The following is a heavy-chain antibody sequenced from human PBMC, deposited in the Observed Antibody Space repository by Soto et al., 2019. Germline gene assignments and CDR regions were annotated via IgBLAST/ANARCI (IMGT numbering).Heavy chain of an antibody. V-gene: IGHV4-59*01. CDR3: ARGGSGSYYRKGLDWFDP. J-gene: IGHJ5*02. CDR1: GGSISSYY. D-gene: IGHD3-10*01. CDR2: IYYSGST. Sequence: PSETLSLTCTVSGGSISSYYWSWIRQPPGKGLEWIGYIYYSGSTNYNPSLKSRVTISVDTSKNQFSLKLSSVTAADTAVYYCARGGSGSYYRKGLDWFDPWGQGTLVTVSS.